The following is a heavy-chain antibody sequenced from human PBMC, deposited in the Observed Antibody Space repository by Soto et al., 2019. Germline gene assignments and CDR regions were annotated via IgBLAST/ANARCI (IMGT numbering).Heavy chain of an antibody. Sequence: ASVKVSCKVSGYTLTELSMHWVRQAPGKGLEWMGGFGPEDGETIYAQKFQGGVTMTADTSTDTAYMELSSLRSEDTAVDSCASPSPHYWNYGQDYWGQGTLVTVSS. CDR1: GYTLTELS. J-gene: IGHJ4*02. V-gene: IGHV1-24*01. CDR3: ASPSPHYWNYGQDY. D-gene: IGHD1-7*01. CDR2: FGPEDGET.